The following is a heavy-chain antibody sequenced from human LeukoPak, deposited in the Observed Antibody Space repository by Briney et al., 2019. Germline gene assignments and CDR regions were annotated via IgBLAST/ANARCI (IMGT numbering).Heavy chain of an antibody. CDR1: GFTFSNYG. J-gene: IGHJ3*02. Sequence: GRSLRLSCVASGFTFSNYGMHWVRQVPGKGLEWVAAIWFDGIRKYYADSVKGRLTISRDNSKNTLYLQMNSLRAEDTAVYYCARDLEDSSPFGAFDMWGQGTMVTVSS. V-gene: IGHV3-33*01. CDR3: ARDLEDSSPFGAFDM. D-gene: IGHD3-22*01. CDR2: IWFDGIRK.